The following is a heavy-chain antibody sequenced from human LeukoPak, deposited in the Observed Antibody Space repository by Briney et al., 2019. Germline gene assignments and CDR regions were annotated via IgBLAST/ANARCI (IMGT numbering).Heavy chain of an antibody. D-gene: IGHD4-17*01. Sequence: GGSLRLSCAASGFTFSSYAMHWVRQAPGKGLEWVADISYDGNNKFYADSVKGRFTISRDNSKNTLYLQMNSLRAEDTAVYYCAKDSGHDYGDYGGGAFDIWGQGTMVTVSS. J-gene: IGHJ3*02. CDR1: GFTFSSYA. V-gene: IGHV3-30-3*01. CDR2: ISYDGNNK. CDR3: AKDSGHDYGDYGGGAFDI.